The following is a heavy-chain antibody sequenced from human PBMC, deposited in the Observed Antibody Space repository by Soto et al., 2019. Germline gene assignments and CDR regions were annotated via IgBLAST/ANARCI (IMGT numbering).Heavy chain of an antibody. CDR2: ISSSGSTI. J-gene: IGHJ4*02. D-gene: IGHD5-12*01. CDR3: ARSGYSTDSRLPTDY. CDR1: GFTFSDYY. V-gene: IGHV3-11*01. Sequence: GGSLRLSCAASGFTFSDYYMSWIRQAPGKGLEWVSYISSSGSTIYYADSMKGRFTISRDNAKNSLYLQMNSLRAEDTAVYYCARSGYSTDSRLPTDYWGQGTLVTVSS.